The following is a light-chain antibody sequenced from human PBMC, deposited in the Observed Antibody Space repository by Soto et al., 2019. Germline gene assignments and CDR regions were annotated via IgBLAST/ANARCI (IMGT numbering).Light chain of an antibody. CDR3: GTWDSSLRRHVV. CDR2: DNN. V-gene: IGLV1-51*01. Sequence: QSVLTQPPSVSAAPGQKVTIYCSGRSSNIGNNYVSWYQQLPGTAPKLLIYDNNKRPSGIPDRFSGSKSGTSATLGITGLQTGDEADYYCGTWDSSLRRHVVFGGGTKRTVL. CDR1: SSNIGNNY. J-gene: IGLJ2*01.